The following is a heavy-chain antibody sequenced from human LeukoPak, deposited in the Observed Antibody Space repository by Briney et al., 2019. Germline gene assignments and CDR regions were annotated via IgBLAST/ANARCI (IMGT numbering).Heavy chain of an antibody. Sequence: GGSLRLSCAASGFTVSSNYMSWVRQAPGKGLEWVSVIYSGGSTYYADSVKGRFTISRDNSKNTLHLQMNSLRAEDTAVYYCARMQWLDNYFDYWGQGTLVTVSS. V-gene: IGHV3-53*01. J-gene: IGHJ4*02. D-gene: IGHD6-19*01. CDR1: GFTVSSNY. CDR2: IYSGGST. CDR3: ARMQWLDNYFDY.